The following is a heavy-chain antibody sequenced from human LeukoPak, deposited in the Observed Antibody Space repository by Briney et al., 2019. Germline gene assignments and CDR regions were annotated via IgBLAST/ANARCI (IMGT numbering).Heavy chain of an antibody. CDR2: ISSSSSTI. CDR1: GFIFSSYA. D-gene: IGHD5-12*01. J-gene: IGHJ6*03. CDR3: AREPVVATMSYYYYYYMDV. V-gene: IGHV3-48*04. Sequence: GGSQRLSCAASGFIFSSYAMNWVRQAPGKGLEWVSYISSSSSTIHHADSVKGRFTISRDNAKNSLYLQLNSLRAEDTAVYYCAREPVVATMSYYYYYYMDVWGKGTTVTVSS.